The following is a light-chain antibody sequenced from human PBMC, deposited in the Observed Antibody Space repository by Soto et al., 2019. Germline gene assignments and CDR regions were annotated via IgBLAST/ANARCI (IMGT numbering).Light chain of an antibody. CDR3: QQSYSTPAGT. V-gene: IGKV1-39*01. CDR1: QSISTY. CDR2: AAG. Sequence: DIQMTQSPTSLSASVGDRVTITCRASQSISTYLTWYQQKPGKAPNLLINAAGSLQSGVPSRFSGSGSGTEVTLTISSLLPEDFATYYCQQSYSTPAGTFGQGTKVDIK. J-gene: IGKJ1*01.